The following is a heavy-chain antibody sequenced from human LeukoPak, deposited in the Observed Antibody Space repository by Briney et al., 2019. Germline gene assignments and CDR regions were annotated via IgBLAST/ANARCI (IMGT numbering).Heavy chain of an antibody. J-gene: IGHJ4*02. CDR2: IYSGGST. V-gene: IGHV3-66*01. CDR1: GFTVSSNY. D-gene: IGHD2-15*01. CDR3: ARDQRPLVVVAATLDY. Sequence: GGSLRLSCAASGFTVSSNYMSWVRQAPGKGLEWVSVIYSGGSTYYADSVKGRFTISRDNSKNTLYLQMNSLRAEDTAVYYCARDQRPLVVVAATLDYWDQGTLVTVSS.